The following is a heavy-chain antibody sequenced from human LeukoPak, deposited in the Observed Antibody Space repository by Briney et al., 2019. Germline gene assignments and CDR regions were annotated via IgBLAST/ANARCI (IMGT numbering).Heavy chain of an antibody. V-gene: IGHV3-23*01. J-gene: IGHJ4*02. D-gene: IGHD3-16*02. CDR2: ISGSGGST. CDR1: GFTFNNYA. Sequence: GGSLRLSCAASGFTFNNYAMNWVRQAPGKGLEWVSGISGSGGSTYYADSVKGRFTISRDNSKNTLYLRMNSLRAEDTAVYYCAKDPYDYVWGSYRNTNDYWGQGTLVTVSS. CDR3: AKDPYDYVWGSYRNTNDY.